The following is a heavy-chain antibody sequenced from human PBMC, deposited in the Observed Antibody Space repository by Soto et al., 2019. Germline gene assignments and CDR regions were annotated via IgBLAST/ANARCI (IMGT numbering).Heavy chain of an antibody. J-gene: IGHJ4*02. CDR2: IHHSGNT. D-gene: IGHD3-22*01. CDR3: ATRDYHDTYYFDY. CDR1: GGSIRSSNW. V-gene: IGHV4-4*02. Sequence: PSETLSLTCAVSGGSIRSSNWWSWVRQPPGKGLEWIGEIHHSGNTKYNPSLKSRVTISVDKSRNQFSLNLSSVTAADTATYYCATRDYHDTYYFDYWGQGTLVTVSS.